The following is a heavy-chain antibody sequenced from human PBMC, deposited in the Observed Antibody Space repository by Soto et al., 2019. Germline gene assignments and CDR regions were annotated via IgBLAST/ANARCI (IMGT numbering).Heavy chain of an antibody. V-gene: IGHV2-5*02. CDR1: EFSLTTSGEG. J-gene: IGHJ4*02. D-gene: IGHD3-10*01. Sequence: QITLKESGPTLVKPTQTLTLTCTFSEFSLTTSGEGVGWIRQPPGEALEWLALIYWDDEKRYSASLNNRLTITKDTSRNHVVLTLTNMDPVDTATYYCAHVFMVRGVSYFDYWGQGTLVTVSS. CDR3: AHVFMVRGVSYFDY. CDR2: IYWDDEK.